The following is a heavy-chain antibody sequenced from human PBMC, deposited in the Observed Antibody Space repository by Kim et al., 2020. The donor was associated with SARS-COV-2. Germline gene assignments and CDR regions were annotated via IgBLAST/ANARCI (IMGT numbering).Heavy chain of an antibody. CDR2: IKPSAGST. J-gene: IGHJ4*02. D-gene: IGHD2-2*03. Sequence: ASVKVSCKASGYTFTDHYIHWVRQAPGQGLEWLGIIKPSAGSTRSALTFQDRVTMTRDTSTSTVFLELASLTSEDTAVYFCARDGSRALEYLGQGTLVIVSP. CDR1: GYTFTDHY. CDR3: ARDGSRALEY. V-gene: IGHV1-46*01.